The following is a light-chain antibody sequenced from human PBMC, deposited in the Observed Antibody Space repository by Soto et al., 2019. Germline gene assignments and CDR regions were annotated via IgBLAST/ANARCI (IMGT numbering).Light chain of an antibody. CDR2: GAS. CDR3: HQYGSSPRT. CDR1: QSVSSTS. V-gene: IGKV3-20*01. J-gene: IGKJ1*01. Sequence: DIVLTQSPGTLSLSPGERATLSCRASQSVSSTSLAWYQQKPGQAPSLLIYGASSRATGIPERFSGSGSGTDFTLTISSLEPEDFAVYYCHQYGSSPRTFGQGTKVDIK.